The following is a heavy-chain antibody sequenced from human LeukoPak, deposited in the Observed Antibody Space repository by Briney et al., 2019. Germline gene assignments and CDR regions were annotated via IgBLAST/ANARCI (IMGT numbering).Heavy chain of an antibody. D-gene: IGHD6-6*01. V-gene: IGHV3-48*04. J-gene: IGHJ3*02. CDR3: ARGPSIAARYDAFDI. CDR2: ISSSGNTI. CDR1: GFTFSDYS. Sequence: PGGSLRLSCAASGFTFSDYSMNWVRQAPGKGLEWVSYISSSGNTISYADSVKDRFTISRDNAKNSLYLQVISLRAEDTAVYYCARGPSIAARYDAFDIWGQGTMVTVSS.